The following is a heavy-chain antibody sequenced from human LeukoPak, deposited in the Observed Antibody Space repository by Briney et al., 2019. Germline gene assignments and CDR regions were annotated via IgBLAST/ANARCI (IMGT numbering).Heavy chain of an antibody. J-gene: IGHJ5*02. Sequence: PSETLSLTCTVSGGSVSSSGYSWHWIRQPPGKTLEWIGYTYYSGRTNYNPSLKSRVTISLDTSKNQFSLRLTSVTAADTAVYYCALRRLTSAQIIEDNWFDPWGQGTLVTVSS. D-gene: IGHD2/OR15-2a*01. CDR2: TYYSGRT. V-gene: IGHV4-61*08. CDR1: GGSVSSSGYS. CDR3: ALRRLTSAQIIEDNWFDP.